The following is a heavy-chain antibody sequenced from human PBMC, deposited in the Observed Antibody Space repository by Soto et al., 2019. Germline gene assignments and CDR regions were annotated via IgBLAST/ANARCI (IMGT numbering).Heavy chain of an antibody. CDR3: ASPKMSSGWSKGYYYYYGMDV. D-gene: IGHD6-19*01. CDR1: GGTFSSYA. Sequence: SVKVSCKASGGTFSSYAISWVRQAPGQGLEWMGGIIPIFGTANYAQKFQGRVTITADESTSTAYMELSSLRSEDTAVYYCASPKMSSGWSKGYYYYYGMDVWGQGTTVTVSS. J-gene: IGHJ6*02. CDR2: IIPIFGTA. V-gene: IGHV1-69*13.